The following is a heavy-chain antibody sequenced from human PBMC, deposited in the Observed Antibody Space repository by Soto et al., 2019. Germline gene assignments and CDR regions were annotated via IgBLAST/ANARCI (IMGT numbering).Heavy chain of an antibody. D-gene: IGHD7-27*01. CDR3: ATGALLRTTVLTGDDAFDI. CDR1: GYTLTELS. V-gene: IGHV1-24*01. Sequence: ASVKVSCKVSGYTLTELSMHWVRQAPGKGLEWMGGFDPEDGETIYAQKFQGRVTMTEDTSTDTTYMELSSLRSEDTAVYYCATGALLRTTVLTGDDAFDIWGQGTMVTVSS. J-gene: IGHJ3*02. CDR2: FDPEDGET.